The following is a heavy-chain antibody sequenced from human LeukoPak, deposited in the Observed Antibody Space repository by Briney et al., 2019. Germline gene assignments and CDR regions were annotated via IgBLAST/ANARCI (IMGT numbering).Heavy chain of an antibody. CDR2: INPSGGST. Sequence: ASVKVSCKASGYTFTSYYMHWVRQATGQGLEWMGIINPSGGSTSYAQKFQGRLTITRDTSTRTVYMELSSLRSEDTALYYCARDVARELWFGELSLYYYYYMDVWGKGTTVTISS. D-gene: IGHD3-10*01. V-gene: IGHV1-46*01. CDR3: ARDVARELWFGELSLYYYYYMDV. CDR1: GYTFTSYY. J-gene: IGHJ6*03.